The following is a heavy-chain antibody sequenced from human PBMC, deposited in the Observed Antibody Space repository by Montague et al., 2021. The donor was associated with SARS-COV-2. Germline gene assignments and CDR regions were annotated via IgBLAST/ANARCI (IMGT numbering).Heavy chain of an antibody. CDR1: GGSVSDYY. Sequence: SETRSLTCAVYGGSVSDYYWSWIRQPPGKGLEWIGEINHSGSTNYNPSLKSRVTTSVDTPKNQFSLKLTSVTAADTAVYYCARGPRITMIVVVITDIWFDPWGQGTLVTVSS. CDR3: ARGPRITMIVVVITDIWFDP. J-gene: IGHJ5*02. V-gene: IGHV4-34*01. D-gene: IGHD3-22*01. CDR2: INHSGST.